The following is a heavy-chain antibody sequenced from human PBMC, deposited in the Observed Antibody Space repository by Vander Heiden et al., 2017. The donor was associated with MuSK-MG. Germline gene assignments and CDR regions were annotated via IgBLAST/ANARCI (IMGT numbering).Heavy chain of an antibody. J-gene: IGHJ6*02. CDR3: ARDRKNSSSWYYYYGMDV. CDR1: GHTFTGYY. V-gene: IGHV1-2*02. Sequence: QVQLVQPGAEVKKPGASVKVSCKASGHTFTGYYMHWVRPAPGQGLGWMGWINPNSSGTNYAQKIQSRVTMTKDTSISTAYMELSRLRSDDTAVYYCARDRKNSSSWYYYYGMDVWGQGTTVTVSS. D-gene: IGHD6-13*01. CDR2: INPNSSGT.